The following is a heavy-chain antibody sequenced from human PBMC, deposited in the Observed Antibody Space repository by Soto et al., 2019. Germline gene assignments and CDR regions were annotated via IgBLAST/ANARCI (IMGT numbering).Heavy chain of an antibody. CDR1: GFTFRDYY. Sequence: QVHVVESGGGLVKPGGSLRLSCAVSGFTFRDYYMTWIRQAPGKGLEWVSYISGRSSETYYADSVKGRFTISRDNAKNTLYLQMNSLRAEDTAVYYCANVMTYYYDSSGYYLQDYWGQGTLVTVSS. J-gene: IGHJ4*02. D-gene: IGHD3-22*01. V-gene: IGHV3-11*05. CDR2: ISGRSSET. CDR3: ANVMTYYYDSSGYYLQDY.